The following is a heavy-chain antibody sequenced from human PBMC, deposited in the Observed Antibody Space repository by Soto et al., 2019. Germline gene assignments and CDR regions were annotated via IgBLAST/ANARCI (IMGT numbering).Heavy chain of an antibody. D-gene: IGHD3-22*01. CDR2: INPNSGGT. V-gene: IGHV1-2*04. CDR1: GYTFTGYY. Sequence: ASVKVSCKASGYTFTGYYMHWVRQAPGQGLEWMGWINPNSGGTNYAQKFQGWVTMTRDTSISTAYMELSRLRSDDTAVYYCARESNDSSGSNSNEYLDYWGQGTLVTVSS. CDR3: ARESNDSSGSNSNEYLDY. J-gene: IGHJ4*02.